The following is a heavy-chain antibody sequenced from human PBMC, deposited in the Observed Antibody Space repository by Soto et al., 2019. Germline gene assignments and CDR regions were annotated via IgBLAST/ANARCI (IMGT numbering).Heavy chain of an antibody. D-gene: IGHD2-8*01. J-gene: IGHJ3*01. Sequence: GGSLRLSCAASGCTFGPYWMYWVRQAPGKGLVWVSHIDGAGSTTVYADSVKGRFTVSRDNAKNTLSLQLNSLRAQDTAVSSWAGDGGELGVLDFWGNGTSVTVS. CDR3: AGDGGELGVLDF. CDR2: IDGAGSTT. V-gene: IGHV3-74*01. CDR1: GCTFGPYW.